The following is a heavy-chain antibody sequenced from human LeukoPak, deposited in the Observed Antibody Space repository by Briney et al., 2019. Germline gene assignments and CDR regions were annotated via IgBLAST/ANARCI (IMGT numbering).Heavy chain of an antibody. CDR3: ARDLYYYDSSGYYQFDY. J-gene: IGHJ4*02. D-gene: IGHD3-22*01. Sequence: SETLSLTCTASGGSISSSSYYWGWIRQPPGKGLEWIGSIYYSGSTYYNPSLKSRVTISVDTSKNQFSLKLSSVTAADTAVYYCARDLYYYDSSGYYQFDYWGQGTLVTVSS. CDR2: IYYSGST. CDR1: GGSISSSSYY. V-gene: IGHV4-39*07.